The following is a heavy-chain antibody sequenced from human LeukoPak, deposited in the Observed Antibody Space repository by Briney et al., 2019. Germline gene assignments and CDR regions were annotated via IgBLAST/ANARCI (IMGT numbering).Heavy chain of an antibody. Sequence: PSETLSLTCTVSGGSISSSSYYWGWIRQPPGKGLEWIGSIYYSGSTYYNPSLKSRVTISVDTSKNQFSLKLSSVTAADTAVYYCARKNIEQWLGNNWFDPWGQGTLVTVSS. V-gene: IGHV4-39*07. CDR1: GGSISSSSYY. CDR3: ARKNIEQWLGNNWFDP. J-gene: IGHJ5*02. D-gene: IGHD6-19*01. CDR2: IYYSGST.